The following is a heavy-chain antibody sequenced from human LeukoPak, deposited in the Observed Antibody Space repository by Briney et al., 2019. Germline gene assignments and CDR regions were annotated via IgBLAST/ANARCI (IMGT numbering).Heavy chain of an antibody. V-gene: IGHV3-30*02. CDR3: AKDLTNGYCFEY. CDR1: GFTFSDHV. Sequence: GGALRLSCAASGFTFSDHVMHWVRQVPGKGLQWVAFVRPGGNERYYADSVKGRFTVSRDNSKNTLYLQMNSLRTEDSAVYYCAKDLTNGYCFEYWGQGNLVTVSS. J-gene: IGHJ4*02. D-gene: IGHD5-24*01. CDR2: VRPGGNER.